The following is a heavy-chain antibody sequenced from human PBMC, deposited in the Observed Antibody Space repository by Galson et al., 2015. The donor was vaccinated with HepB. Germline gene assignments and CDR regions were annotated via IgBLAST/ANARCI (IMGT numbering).Heavy chain of an antibody. V-gene: IGHV1-69*13. J-gene: IGHJ1*01. CDR2: IIPIFGTA. CDR1: GGTFSSYA. CDR3: ARRYCSSTSCWGQKSTEYFQH. D-gene: IGHD2-2*01. Sequence: SVKVSCKASGGTFSSYAISWVRQAPGQGLEWMGGIIPIFGTANYAQKFQGRVTITADESTSTAYMELSSLRSEDTAVYYCARRYCSSTSCWGQKSTEYFQHWGQGTLVTVSS.